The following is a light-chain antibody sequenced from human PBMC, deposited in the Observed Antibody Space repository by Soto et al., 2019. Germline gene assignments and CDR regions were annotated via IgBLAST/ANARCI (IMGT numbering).Light chain of an antibody. CDR1: QNIDIN. CDR2: RAS. J-gene: IGKJ5*01. V-gene: IGKV3-15*01. CDR3: QQYNNWPPIT. Sequence: EIVVTQSPATLSVSPGERATLSCRASQNIDINLVWYQQKPGQAPRLLIFRASTRATGIPPRFSGSGSGTEFTLTISSLQSEDFAVYYCQQYNNWPPITFGQGTRLEIK.